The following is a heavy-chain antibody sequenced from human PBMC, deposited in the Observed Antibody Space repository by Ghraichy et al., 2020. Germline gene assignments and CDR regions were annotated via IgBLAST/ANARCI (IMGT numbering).Heavy chain of an antibody. CDR3: ARAPMIPMAAAAFPGAFDP. Sequence: SETLSLTCTVSGGSISSGGYYWNWIRQHPGRGLEWIGYIYNSGRTSYNPSLMSRVTISIDTSKNHFSLKLNSVTAADRAVYYCARAPMIPMAAAAFPGAFDPWGQGTLVTVSS. V-gene: IGHV4-31*03. CDR2: IYNSGRT. D-gene: IGHD6-13*01. CDR1: GGSISSGGYY. J-gene: IGHJ5*02.